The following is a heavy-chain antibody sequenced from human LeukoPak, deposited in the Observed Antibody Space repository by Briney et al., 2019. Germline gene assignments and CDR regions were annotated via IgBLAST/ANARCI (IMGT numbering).Heavy chain of an antibody. Sequence: SVKVSCKASGYTFTSYAISWVRQAPGQGLEWMGGIIPIFGTANYAQKFQGRVTITADESTSTAYMELSSLRSEDTAVYYCARGRVEMATIDYYYYGMDVWGQGTTVTVSS. CDR2: IIPIFGTA. CDR3: ARGRVEMATIDYYYYGMDV. D-gene: IGHD5-24*01. V-gene: IGHV1-69*13. J-gene: IGHJ6*02. CDR1: GYTFTSYA.